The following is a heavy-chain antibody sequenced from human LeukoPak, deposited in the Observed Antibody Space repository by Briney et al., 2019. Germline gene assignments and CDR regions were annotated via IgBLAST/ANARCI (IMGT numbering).Heavy chain of an antibody. CDR1: GFTVSSNF. D-gene: IGHD6-13*01. CDR2: IYDGGTT. V-gene: IGHV3-53*01. J-gene: IGHJ6*02. CDR3: ARGGILYGMDV. Sequence: GGSLRLSCAASGFTVSSNFMSWVRQAPGKGLEWVSLIYDGGTTYYADSVKGRFTISRDNSKNTLYLQMNSLRAEDTAAYYCARGGILYGMDVWGQGTTVTVSS.